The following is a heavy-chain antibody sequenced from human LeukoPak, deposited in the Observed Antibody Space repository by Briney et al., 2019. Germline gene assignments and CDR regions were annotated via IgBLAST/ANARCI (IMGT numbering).Heavy chain of an antibody. D-gene: IGHD3-22*01. Sequence: KPSESLSLTCTVPGGSISSYYCSWIRQPAGKGLEWIGRIYTSGSTNYNPSLKSRVTMSVDTSKNQFSLKLSSVTAADRAVYSCARGVSGSGYYFDYWGQGTLVTVSS. CDR3: ARGVSGSGYYFDY. J-gene: IGHJ4*02. V-gene: IGHV4-4*07. CDR2: IYTSGST. CDR1: GGSISSYY.